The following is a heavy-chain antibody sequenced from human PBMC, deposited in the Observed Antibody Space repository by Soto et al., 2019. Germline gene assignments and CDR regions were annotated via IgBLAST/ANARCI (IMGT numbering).Heavy chain of an antibody. D-gene: IGHD3-10*01. CDR1: GGTFSSYT. CDR3: ATEEGSMVRGVIRPVDYYYFMDV. V-gene: IGHV1-69*02. J-gene: IGHJ6*03. Sequence: SVKVSCKASGGTFSSYTISWVRQAPGQGLEWMGRIIPILGIANYAQKFQGRVTITADKSTSTAYMELSSLRSEDTAVYYCATEEGSMVRGVIRPVDYYYFMDVWGKGSKVTVS. CDR2: IIPILGIA.